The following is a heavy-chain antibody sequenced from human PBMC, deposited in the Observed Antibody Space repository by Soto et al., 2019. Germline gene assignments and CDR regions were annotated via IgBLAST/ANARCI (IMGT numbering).Heavy chain of an antibody. CDR1: GFTVSSNY. CDR3: ARESYDSSGYYDDY. CDR2: IYSGGST. D-gene: IGHD3-22*01. J-gene: IGHJ4*02. V-gene: IGHV3-53*01. Sequence: LRLSCAASGFTVSSNYMSWVRQAPGKGLEWVSVIYSGGSTYYADSVKGRFTISRDNSKNTLYLQMNSLRAEDTAVYYCARESYDSSGYYDDYWGQGTLVTVSS.